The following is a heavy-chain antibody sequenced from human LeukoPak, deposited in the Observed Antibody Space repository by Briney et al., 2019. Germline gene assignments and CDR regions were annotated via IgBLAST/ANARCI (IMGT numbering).Heavy chain of an antibody. V-gene: IGHV4-59*01. CDR3: ARFGVDYDMDV. J-gene: IGHJ6*02. D-gene: IGHD3-16*01. CDR2: IHYTGKP. CDR1: GGSINNYY. Sequence: SETLSLTCTVSGGSINNYYWSWIRQPPGKGLEWIGQIHYTGKPDYNPSLKSRITISVDTSKNQVSLQVSSVTAADSAIYYCARFGVDYDMDVWGHGTTVTVFS.